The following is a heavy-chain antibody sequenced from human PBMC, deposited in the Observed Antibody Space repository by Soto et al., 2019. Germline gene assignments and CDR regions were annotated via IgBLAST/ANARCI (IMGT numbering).Heavy chain of an antibody. D-gene: IGHD4-17*01. J-gene: IGHJ4*02. CDR2: IYHSGST. Sequence: SETLSLTCAVSGGSISSGGYSWSWIRQPPGKGLEWIGYIYHSGSTYYNPSLKSRVTISVDRSKNQFSLKLSSVTAEDTAVYYCARDRYGDFLFDYWGQGTLVTVSS. V-gene: IGHV4-30-2*01. CDR1: GGSISSGGYS. CDR3: ARDRYGDFLFDY.